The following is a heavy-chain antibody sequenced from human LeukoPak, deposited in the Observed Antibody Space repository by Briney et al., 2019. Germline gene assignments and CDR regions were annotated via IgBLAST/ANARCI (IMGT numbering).Heavy chain of an antibody. Sequence: SGTLSLTCAVSGGSISSSNWWSWVGHPPGKGLEWIGEFYHSGSTNYNPSLKSRVTISVDKSKNQFSLKLSSVTAADTAVYYCARVCCYYDSGSNPNWFDPWGQGTLVTVPS. V-gene: IGHV4-4*02. CDR1: GGSISSSNW. D-gene: IGHD3-10*01. CDR2: FYHSGST. J-gene: IGHJ5*02. CDR3: ARVCCYYDSGSNPNWFDP.